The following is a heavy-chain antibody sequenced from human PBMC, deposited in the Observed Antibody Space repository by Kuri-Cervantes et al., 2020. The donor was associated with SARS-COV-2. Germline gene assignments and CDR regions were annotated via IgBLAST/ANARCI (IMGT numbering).Heavy chain of an antibody. Sequence: GSLRLSCAVSGDSISSDHWWSWVRQPPGKGLEWIGEIYHGGSTNYNPSLKSRVTISIDKSKKQFSLNLRSVTAADTAVYYCARDRKVPANRDAFDIWGQGTMVTVSS. V-gene: IGHV4-4*02. J-gene: IGHJ3*02. CDR1: GDSISSDHW. CDR3: ARDRKVPANRDAFDI. D-gene: IGHD2-2*01. CDR2: IYHGGST.